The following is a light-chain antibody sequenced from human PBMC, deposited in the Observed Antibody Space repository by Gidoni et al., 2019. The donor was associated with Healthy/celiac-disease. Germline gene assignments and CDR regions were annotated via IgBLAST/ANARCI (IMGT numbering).Light chain of an antibody. CDR3: AAWDDSLNGVV. CDR2: SNN. J-gene: IGLJ2*01. Sequence: QSVLPQPPSASGTPGQRVTIPCSGSSSNIGSNTVNWYQQLPGTATKLLIYSNNQRHSVGPDRFSGSKSGTSASLAISGLQSEDEADYYCAAWDDSLNGVVFGGGTNLTVL. CDR1: SSNIGSNT. V-gene: IGLV1-44*01.